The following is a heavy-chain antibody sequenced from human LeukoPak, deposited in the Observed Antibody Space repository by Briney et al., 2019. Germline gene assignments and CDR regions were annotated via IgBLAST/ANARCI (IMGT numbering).Heavy chain of an antibody. CDR2: ISGSAGTT. CDR1: GFTFSNYA. Sequence: GGSLRLSCAASGFTFSNYAMTWVRQAPGKGLEWVSAISGSAGTTYHADSVEGRFTISRDNSKNTLYLQMNSLRAEDTAVYYCAKRPRSTVTTKGGAFDIWGQGTMVTVSS. V-gene: IGHV3-23*01. D-gene: IGHD4-17*01. CDR3: AKRPRSTVTTKGGAFDI. J-gene: IGHJ3*02.